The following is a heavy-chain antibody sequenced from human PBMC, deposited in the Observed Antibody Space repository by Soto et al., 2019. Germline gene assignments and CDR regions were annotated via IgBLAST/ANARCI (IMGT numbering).Heavy chain of an antibody. D-gene: IGHD6-13*01. Sequence: SVKVSCKASGGNFTSYAISWVRQAPGQGLEFMGGIVPLFGTTNYAHKFRGRVTITADESTSTVYMEVSSLRSEDTAVYYCAKASGRSWYNWFDPWGQGTLVTVSS. V-gene: IGHV1-69*13. CDR2: IVPLFGTT. J-gene: IGHJ5*02. CDR3: AKASGRSWYNWFDP. CDR1: GGNFTSYA.